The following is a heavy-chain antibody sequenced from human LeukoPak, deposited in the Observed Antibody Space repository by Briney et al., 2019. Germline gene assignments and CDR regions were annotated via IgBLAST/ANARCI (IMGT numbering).Heavy chain of an antibody. Sequence: GGSLRLSCAASGFTFSSYGMHWVHQAPGKGLEWVSYISSSSSTIYYADSVKGRFTISRDNAKNSLYLQMNSLRAEDTAVYYCAREVGYTAMGIPYYYMDVWGKGTTVTVSS. D-gene: IGHD5-18*01. J-gene: IGHJ6*03. CDR3: AREVGYTAMGIPYYYMDV. CDR2: ISSSSSTI. V-gene: IGHV3-48*01. CDR1: GFTFSSYG.